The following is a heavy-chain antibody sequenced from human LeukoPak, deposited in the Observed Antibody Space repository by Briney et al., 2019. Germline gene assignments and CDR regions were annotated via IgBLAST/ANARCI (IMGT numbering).Heavy chain of an antibody. J-gene: IGHJ4*02. D-gene: IGHD3-22*01. CDR2: IVGSGGST. CDR3: AKGPDYYDSHGYYLGGVLDY. V-gene: IGHV3-23*01. CDR1: GFTFSNYA. Sequence: GGSLRLSCAASGFTFSNYAMSWVRQAPGKGLEWVSAIVGSGGSTYYADSVKGRFTIYRDNSKNTLYLQMSSLRAEDTAVYYCAKGPDYYDSHGYYLGGVLDYWGQGTLVTVSS.